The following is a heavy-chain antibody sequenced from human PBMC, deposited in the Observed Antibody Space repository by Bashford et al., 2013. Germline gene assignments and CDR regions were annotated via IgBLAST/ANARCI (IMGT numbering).Heavy chain of an antibody. Sequence: SETLSLTCTVSRDSISTYYWSWIRQSPGKGLEWIGEINYSGSTNYNPSLKSRLTLSIETSMNQFSLRLDSVTAADTAVYYCAKCPFYSSGWFVPYYFDYWGQGTLVTVSS. CDR1: RDSISTYY. V-gene: IGHV4-59*08. CDR2: INYSGST. CDR3: AKCPFYSSGWFVPYYFDY. J-gene: IGHJ4*02. D-gene: IGHD6-19*01.